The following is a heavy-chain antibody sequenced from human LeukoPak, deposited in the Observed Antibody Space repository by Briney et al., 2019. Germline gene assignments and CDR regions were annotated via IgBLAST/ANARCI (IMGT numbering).Heavy chain of an antibody. CDR2: MNPNSGNT. CDR3: ARHVDTAMWVGYYMDV. CDR1: GYTFTSYD. J-gene: IGHJ6*03. V-gene: IGHV1-8*03. D-gene: IGHD5-18*01. Sequence: ASVKVSCKASGYTFTSYDINWVRQATGQGLEWMGWMNPNSGNTGYAQKFQGRVTITRNTSISTAYMELSSLRSEDTAVYYCARHVDTAMWVGYYMDVWGKGTTVTISS.